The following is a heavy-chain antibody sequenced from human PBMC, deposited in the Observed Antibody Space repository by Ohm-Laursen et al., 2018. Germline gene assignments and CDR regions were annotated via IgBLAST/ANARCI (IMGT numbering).Heavy chain of an antibody. CDR1: GFTFSSYW. V-gene: IGHV3-7*01. J-gene: IGHJ4*02. D-gene: IGHD5-18*01. Sequence: SLRLSCTASGFTFSSYWMSWVRQAPGKGLEWVANIKQDGGQQYYVDSVKGRFTISRDNAKNSLYLQMNSLRAEDTAVYYCASAYSYSTPHCLDYWGQGTLVTVSS. CDR2: IKQDGGQQ. CDR3: ASAYSYSTPHCLDY.